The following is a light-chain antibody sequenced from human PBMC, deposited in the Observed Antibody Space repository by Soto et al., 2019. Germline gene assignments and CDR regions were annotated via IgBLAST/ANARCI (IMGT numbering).Light chain of an antibody. CDR2: DAS. V-gene: IGKV1-33*01. Sequence: DIEITQSPSSLSASVGDRVTLTCRASQGISNYLAWYQQKPGKVPKLLIYDASNLEAGVPSRLRGSGSGTDFTFTIRRLQPEDIASYYCQQYENLPTFGQGTRLEIK. CDR1: QGISNY. J-gene: IGKJ5*01. CDR3: QQYENLPT.